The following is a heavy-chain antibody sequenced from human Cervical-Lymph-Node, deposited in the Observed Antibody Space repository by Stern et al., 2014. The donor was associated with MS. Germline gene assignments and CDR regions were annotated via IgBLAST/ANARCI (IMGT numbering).Heavy chain of an antibody. CDR2: IKGDGSNT. CDR1: GFTFSRYW. Sequence: EVQLEESGGGLVQPGGSLRLSCTASGFTFSRYWMHWVRQAPGEGLVWVSRIKGDGSNTDYADSVKGRFTISRDNAKSTLFLEMNNLRVGDTAVYYCARLAWFYGLDIWGQGTTVTVSS. D-gene: IGHD3-10*01. J-gene: IGHJ6*02. CDR3: ARLAWFYGLDI. V-gene: IGHV3-74*02.